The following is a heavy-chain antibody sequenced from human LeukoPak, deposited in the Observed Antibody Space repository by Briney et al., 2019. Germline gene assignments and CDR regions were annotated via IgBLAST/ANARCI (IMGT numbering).Heavy chain of an antibody. D-gene: IGHD5-18*01. CDR2: ISSSSSYI. CDR1: GFTFSSYS. Sequence: GGSLRLSCAASGFTFSSYSVNWVRQAPGKGLEWVSSISSSSSYIYYADSVKGRFTISRDNAKNSLYLQMNSLRAEDTAVYYCARTNGGYSYGQDYWGQGTLVTVSS. V-gene: IGHV3-21*01. J-gene: IGHJ4*02. CDR3: ARTNGGYSYGQDY.